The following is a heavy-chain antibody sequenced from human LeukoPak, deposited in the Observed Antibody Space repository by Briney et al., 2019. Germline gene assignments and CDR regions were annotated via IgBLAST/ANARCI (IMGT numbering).Heavy chain of an antibody. CDR2: IYPGDSDT. CDR1: GYTFTSYW. V-gene: IGHV5-51*01. J-gene: IGHJ3*02. Sequence: PGESLKISCEGSGYTFTSYWIAWVRQMPGKGLEWMGIIYPGDSDTRYSPSFQGQVTISADKSISTAYLQWSSLKASDTAMYYCARVYCGGGSCYSEDGFDIWGQGTMVTVPS. D-gene: IGHD2-15*01. CDR3: ARVYCGGGSCYSEDGFDI.